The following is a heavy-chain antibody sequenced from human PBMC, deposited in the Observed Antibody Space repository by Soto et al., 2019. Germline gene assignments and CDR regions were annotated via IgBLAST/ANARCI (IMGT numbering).Heavy chain of an antibody. CDR1: GDSVSSNSAA. CDR2: TYYRSKWYN. CDR3: ARATREIYSSSSYWFDP. V-gene: IGHV6-1*01. Sequence: SQTLSLTCAISGDSVSSNSAAWNWIRQSPSRSLEWLGRTYYRSKWYNDYAVSVKSRITINPDTSKNQFSLQLNSVTPEDTVVYYCARATREIYSSSSYWFDPWGQGTLVTVSS. D-gene: IGHD6-6*01. J-gene: IGHJ5*02.